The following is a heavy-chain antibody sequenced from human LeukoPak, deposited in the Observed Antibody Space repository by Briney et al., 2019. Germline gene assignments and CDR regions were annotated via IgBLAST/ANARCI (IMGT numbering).Heavy chain of an antibody. J-gene: IGHJ6*03. Sequence: HGESLKISCKGSGYSFTSYWIGWVHQMPGKGLEWMGIIYPGDSDTRYSPSFQGQVTISADKSISTAYLQWSSLKASDTAMYYCARTAPNCSSTSCYLGYYYYMDVWGKGTTVTVSS. V-gene: IGHV5-51*07. D-gene: IGHD2-2*01. CDR2: IYPGDSDT. CDR3: ARTAPNCSSTSCYLGYYYYMDV. CDR1: GYSFTSYW.